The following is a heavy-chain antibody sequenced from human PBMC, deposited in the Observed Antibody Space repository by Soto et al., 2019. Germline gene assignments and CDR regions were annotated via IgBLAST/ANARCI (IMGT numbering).Heavy chain of an antibody. V-gene: IGHV1-69*08. Sequence: QVQLVQSGAEVKKPGSSVKVSCKASGGTFSTSTFTWVRQAPGQGLEWMGRTIPLLNVADYAQDFQGRLTIPAAQXTXTXXMELASLTSKDTAVYYCARESPLGSTFSGYDAIDSWGQGTLVTVSS. CDR3: ARESPLGSTFSGYDAIDS. J-gene: IGHJ4*02. CDR2: TIPLLNVA. CDR1: GGTFSTST. D-gene: IGHD5-12*01.